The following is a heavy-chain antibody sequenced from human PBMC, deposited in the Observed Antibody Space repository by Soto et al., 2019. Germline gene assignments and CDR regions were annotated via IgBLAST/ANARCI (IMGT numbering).Heavy chain of an antibody. V-gene: IGHV4-34*01. CDR3: ARGYAGIAAAGTREIRNWFEG. CDR2: INHSGST. CDR1: VGSFSGYY. J-gene: IGHJ5*02. D-gene: IGHD6-13*01. Sequence: SETLSLTCAFYVGSFSGYYWSWIRHPPGKWLEWIGEINHSGSTNYNPSLKSRVTISVDTSKNQFSLKLSSVTAADTAVYYCARGYAGIAAAGTREIRNWFEGLGEGTLV.